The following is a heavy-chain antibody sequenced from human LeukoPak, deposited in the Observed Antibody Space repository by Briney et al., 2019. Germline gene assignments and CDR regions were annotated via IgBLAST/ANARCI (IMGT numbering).Heavy chain of an antibody. Sequence: GASVKVPCKASGGTFSNNAISWVRQAPGQGLEWMGGIIPRFTPNYAQHFQGRVTITTDEATTTAYLELSNLRSDDTAVYYCARDPGYSSGWSDRYGMDVWGQGTTVTVSS. CDR3: ARDPGYSSGWSDRYGMDV. CDR2: IIPRFTP. CDR1: GGTFSNNA. V-gene: IGHV1-69*05. J-gene: IGHJ6*02. D-gene: IGHD6-19*01.